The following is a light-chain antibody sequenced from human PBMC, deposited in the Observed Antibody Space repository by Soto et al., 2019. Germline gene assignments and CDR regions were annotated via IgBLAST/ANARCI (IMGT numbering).Light chain of an antibody. J-gene: IGKJ1*01. Sequence: ALTQFPGTLSLSPGERATLPWRGSQSVSSNSFSWYQQNTGQAPRLLIYGASSRATGIPDRLSGSGSGTDFNLTINSLEPEDFAAYDCQKHGSSPVTFGHGTKVDIK. CDR1: QSVSSNS. CDR2: GAS. V-gene: IGKV3-20*01. CDR3: QKHGSSPVT.